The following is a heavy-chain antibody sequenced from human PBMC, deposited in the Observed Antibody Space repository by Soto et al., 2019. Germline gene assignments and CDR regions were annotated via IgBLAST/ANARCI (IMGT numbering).Heavy chain of an antibody. CDR1: GYTFTSYA. D-gene: IGHD3-22*01. J-gene: IGHJ4*02. CDR3: XXSXGYYYVDY. V-gene: IGHV1-3*01. Sequence: QVQLVQSGAEVKKPGASVKVSCKASGYTFTSYAMHWVRQAPGQRLEWMGWINAGNGNTKYSQKFQGRVTITRDTSASTAYMELXXXXXXXXXXXXXXXSXGYYYVDYWGQGTLVTVSX. CDR2: INAGNGNT.